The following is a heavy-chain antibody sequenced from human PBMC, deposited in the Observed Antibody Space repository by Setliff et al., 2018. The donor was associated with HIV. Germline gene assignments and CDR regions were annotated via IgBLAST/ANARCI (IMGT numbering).Heavy chain of an antibody. V-gene: IGHV4-59*01. D-gene: IGHD3-22*01. CDR1: EGYITGYY. CDR3: ARFNALLGSSTYYDY. J-gene: IGHJ4*02. CDR2: IFYSGTT. Sequence: PSETLSLTCTVSEGYITGYYWTWIRQPPGRGLEWIGYIFYSGTTKFNPSLKSRAAISVDSSNNQFSLKMTSVTAADTAVHFCARFNALLGSSTYYDYWGPGLLVTVSS.